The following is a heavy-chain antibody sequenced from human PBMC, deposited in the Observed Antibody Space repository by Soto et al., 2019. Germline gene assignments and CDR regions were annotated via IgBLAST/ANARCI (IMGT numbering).Heavy chain of an antibody. CDR3: ARVNHLAPKRNAFDI. Sequence: PSETLSLTCTVSDCSINSYFWSWIRQPPGKGLECIGYIHYSGSSNYNPSIKSRVTMSVDSSKNQFSMELSSRTAADTAVYDCARVNHLAPKRNAFDIWGQRTQVTVSS. V-gene: IGHV4-59*01. J-gene: IGHJ3*02. CDR1: DCSINSYF. CDR2: IHYSGSS.